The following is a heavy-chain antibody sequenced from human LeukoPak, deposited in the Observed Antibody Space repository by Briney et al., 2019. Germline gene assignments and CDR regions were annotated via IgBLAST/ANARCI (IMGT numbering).Heavy chain of an antibody. CDR2: INHSGST. V-gene: IGHV4-34*01. CDR3: ARGDDSSGYSTFDI. J-gene: IGHJ3*02. D-gene: IGHD3-22*01. Sequence: PSETLSLTCAVSGGSFSGYYWSWIRQPPGKGLEWIGEINHSGSTNYNPSLKSRVTISVDTSKNQFSLKLSSVTAADTAVYYCARGDDSSGYSTFDIWGQGTMVTVSS. CDR1: GGSFSGYY.